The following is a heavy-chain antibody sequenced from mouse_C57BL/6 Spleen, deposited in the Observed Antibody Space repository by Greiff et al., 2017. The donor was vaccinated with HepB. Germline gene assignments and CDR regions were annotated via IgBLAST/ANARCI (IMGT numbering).Heavy chain of an antibody. Sequence: VQLQQSGAELVKPGASVKISCKASGYAFSSYWMNWVKQRPGKGLEWIGQINPGDGDTNYNGKFKGKATLTADKSSSTAYMQLSSLTSEDSAVYFCAREQTGTVYFDYWGQGTTLTVSS. D-gene: IGHD4-1*01. CDR3: AREQTGTVYFDY. J-gene: IGHJ2*01. CDR1: GYAFSSYW. V-gene: IGHV1-80*01. CDR2: INPGDGDT.